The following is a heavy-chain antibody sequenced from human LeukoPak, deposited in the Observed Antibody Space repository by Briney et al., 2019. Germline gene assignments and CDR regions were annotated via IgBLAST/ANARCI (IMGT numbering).Heavy chain of an antibody. CDR2: TYYRSKWYN. V-gene: IGHV6-1*01. CDR3: ARPVIYWQQLVPQTETDAFDI. Sequence: SQTLSLTCDISGDSVSNNIAAWNWIRQSPSRGLEWLGRTYYRSKWYNDYAASVKSRITISPDTSKNQFSLKLSSVTAADTAVYYCARPVIYWQQLVPQTETDAFDIWGQGTMVTVSS. CDR1: GDSVSNNIAA. J-gene: IGHJ3*02. D-gene: IGHD6-13*01.